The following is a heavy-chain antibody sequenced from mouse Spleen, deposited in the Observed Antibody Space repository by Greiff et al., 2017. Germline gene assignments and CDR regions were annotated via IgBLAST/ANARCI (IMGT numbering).Heavy chain of an antibody. CDR3: ARRDGYYAYFDY. D-gene: IGHD2-3*01. J-gene: IGHJ2*01. V-gene: IGHV1-81*01. Sequence: VQLQQSGAELARPGASVKLSCKASGYTFTSYGISWVKQRTGQGLEWIGEIYPRSGNTYYNEKFKGKATLTADKSSSTAYMELRSLTSEDSAVYFCARRDGYYAYFDYWGQGTTLTVSS. CDR1: GYTFTSYG. CDR2: IYPRSGNT.